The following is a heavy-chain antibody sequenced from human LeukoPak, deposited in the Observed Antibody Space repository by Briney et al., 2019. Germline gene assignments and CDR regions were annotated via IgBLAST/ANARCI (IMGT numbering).Heavy chain of an antibody. CDR3: ARGDGGNSFDY. J-gene: IGHJ4*02. Sequence: GGSLRLSCAASGFTFSSYAMSWVRQAPGKGLEWVSVLYGGGSTYYADSVRDRFTISRDNSMNTLYLQMNSLRAEDTAVYYCARGDGGNSFDYWGQGTLVTVSS. CDR2: LYGGGST. V-gene: IGHV3-66*01. D-gene: IGHD4-23*01. CDR1: GFTFSSYA.